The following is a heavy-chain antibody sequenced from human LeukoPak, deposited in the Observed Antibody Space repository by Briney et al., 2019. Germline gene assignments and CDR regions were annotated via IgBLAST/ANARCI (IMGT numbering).Heavy chain of an antibody. J-gene: IGHJ4*02. V-gene: IGHV3-21*01. Sequence: GGSLRLSCAASGFTFSGYTMNWVRQAPGMGLEWVSSISSFSTYIYYADSLRGRFTISRDNANNSLFLQMNSLRAEDTAMYFCVRDQIAASLSGMDVWGQGTLVTVSS. CDR3: VRDQIAASLSGMDV. CDR2: ISSFSTYI. D-gene: IGHD6-13*01. CDR1: GFTFSGYT.